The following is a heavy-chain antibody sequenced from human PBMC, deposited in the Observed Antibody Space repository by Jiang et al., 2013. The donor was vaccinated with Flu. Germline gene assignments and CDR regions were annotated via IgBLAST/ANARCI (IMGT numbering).Heavy chain of an antibody. Sequence: QLVESGVEVKKPGESLKISCKGSGYRFTRSWIVWVRQMPGKGLERMGIIWPDDSDIRYSPAFQGQVSISADKSISTAYLQWSSLQASDTAMYYCARLGPTVPGDFLGVESYFDYWGQGTLVTVSS. V-gene: IGHV5-51*03. CDR2: IWPDDSDI. CDR1: GYRFTRSW. J-gene: IGHJ4*02. CDR3: ARLGPTVPGDFLGVESYFDY. D-gene: IGHD2/OR15-2a*01.